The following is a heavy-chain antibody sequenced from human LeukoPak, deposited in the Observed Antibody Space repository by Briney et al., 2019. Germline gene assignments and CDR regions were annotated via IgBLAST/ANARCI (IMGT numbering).Heavy chain of an antibody. CDR2: IYYSGST. Sequence: SETLSLTCTVSGGSISSYYWSWIRQPPGKGLEWIGNIYYSGSTNYNPSLKSRVTIPVDTSKNQFSLKLSSVTAADTAVYYCARDYGGNSASHFRNYYYMDVWGKGTTVTVSS. D-gene: IGHD4-23*01. J-gene: IGHJ6*03. CDR1: GGSISSYY. CDR3: ARDYGGNSASHFRNYYYMDV. V-gene: IGHV4-59*01.